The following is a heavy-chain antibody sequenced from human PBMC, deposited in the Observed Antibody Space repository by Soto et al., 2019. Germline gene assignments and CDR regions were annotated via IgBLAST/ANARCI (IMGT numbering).Heavy chain of an antibody. J-gene: IGHJ6*03. Sequence: QVQLQQWGAGLLKPSETLSLTCAVYGGSFSGYYWSWIRQPPGKGLEWIGEINHSGSTNYNPSLKSRVTISVDTSKNQFSLKLSSVTAADTAVYYCARGRIYCSGGSCYPNWYYYYMDVWGKGTTVTVSS. CDR2: INHSGST. D-gene: IGHD2-15*01. CDR1: GGSFSGYY. V-gene: IGHV4-34*01. CDR3: ARGRIYCSGGSCYPNWYYYYMDV.